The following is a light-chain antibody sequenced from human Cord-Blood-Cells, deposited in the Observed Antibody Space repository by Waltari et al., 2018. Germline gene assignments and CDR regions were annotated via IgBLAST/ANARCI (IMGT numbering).Light chain of an antibody. CDR2: DVS. J-gene: IGLJ1*01. CDR3: SSYTSSSTYV. V-gene: IGLV2-14*01. Sequence: QSALTQPASVSGSPGQSITISCTGTSSDVGGYNYVSWYQQHPGKAPKRLIYDVSTGRSGVSTRFSGSRSGNAASLTISGLQAEDEADYYCSSYTSSSTYVFGTGTKVTVL. CDR1: SSDVGGYNY.